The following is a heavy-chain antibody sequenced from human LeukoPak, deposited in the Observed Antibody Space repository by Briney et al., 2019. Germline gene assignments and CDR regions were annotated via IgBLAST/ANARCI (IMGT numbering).Heavy chain of an antibody. J-gene: IGHJ3*02. D-gene: IGHD2-15*01. Sequence: GGSLRLSCAASGFTFSSYGMSWVRQAPGKGLEWVSAISGSGGSTYYADSVKGRFTISRDNSKNTLYLQMNSLRAEDTAVYYCAKELDIVVVVAANAPADAFDIWGQGTMVTVSS. CDR2: ISGSGGST. V-gene: IGHV3-23*01. CDR3: AKELDIVVVVAANAPADAFDI. CDR1: GFTFSSYG.